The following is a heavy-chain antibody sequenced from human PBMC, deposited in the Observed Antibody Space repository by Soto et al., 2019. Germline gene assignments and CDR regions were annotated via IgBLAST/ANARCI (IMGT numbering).Heavy chain of an antibody. CDR3: ATLGGGSAINFDY. CDR1: GYTLTELS. CDR2: FDPEDGET. Sequence: RASVKVSCKVSGYTLTELSMHWVRQAPGKGLEWMGGFDPEDGETIYAQKFQGRVTMTEDTSTDTAYMELSSLRSEDAAVYYCATLGGGSAINFDYWGRGTLVTVSS. J-gene: IGHJ4*02. D-gene: IGHD1-26*01. V-gene: IGHV1-24*01.